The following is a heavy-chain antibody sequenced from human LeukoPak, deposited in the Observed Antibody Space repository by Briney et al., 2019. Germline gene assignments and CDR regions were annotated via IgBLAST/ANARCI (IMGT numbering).Heavy chain of an antibody. CDR1: GFTFSSYS. J-gene: IGHJ3*02. CDR3: ARDPDFAMIVTYAFDI. Sequence: GGSLRLSCAASGFTFSSYSMNWVRQAPGKGLEWVSYISRSSGTIYYADSVKGRFTISRDNAKNSLYLQMNSLRAEDTAVYYCARDPDFAMIVTYAFDIWGQGAMVTVSS. CDR2: ISRSSGTI. V-gene: IGHV3-48*01. D-gene: IGHD3-22*01.